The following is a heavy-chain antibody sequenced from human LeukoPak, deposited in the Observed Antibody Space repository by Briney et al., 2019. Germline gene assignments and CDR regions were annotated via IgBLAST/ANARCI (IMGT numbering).Heavy chain of an antibody. D-gene: IGHD1-14*01. V-gene: IGHV3-23*01. J-gene: IGHJ4*02. CDR3: ANKPNRDSFEN. CDR2: ISASGGDT. CDR1: GFTFSSYP. Sequence: GGSLRLSCAASGFTFSSYPMRWVRQAPGKGLEWVSSISASGGDTYYADSVKGRFSISRDNSKSTVYLEMNSLRAEDTAVYYCANKPNRDSFENWGQGTLVTVPS.